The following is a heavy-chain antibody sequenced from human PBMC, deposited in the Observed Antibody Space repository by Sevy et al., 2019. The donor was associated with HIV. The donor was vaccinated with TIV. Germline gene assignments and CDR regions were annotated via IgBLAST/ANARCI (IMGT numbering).Heavy chain of an antibody. V-gene: IGHV3-7*03. CDR2: IKEDGSEK. J-gene: IGHJ4*02. CDR3: AKDVY. Sequence: GGSLRLSCAASGFTFSTHWMSWVRQAPGKGLEWVAKIKEDGSEKYYVDSVKGRFTISRDNAKNSLFLQMNSLRAEDTAVYYCAKDVYWGQGTLVTVSS. CDR1: GFTFSTHW.